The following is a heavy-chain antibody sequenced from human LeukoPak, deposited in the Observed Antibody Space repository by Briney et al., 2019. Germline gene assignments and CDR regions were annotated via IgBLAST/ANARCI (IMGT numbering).Heavy chain of an antibody. D-gene: IGHD3-9*01. CDR3: ARRGRVEEGRYFDWSYTQGWFDP. J-gene: IGHJ5*02. V-gene: IGHV4-38-2*02. CDR2: IYNSGST. CDR1: GYSISSGYY. Sequence: SETLSLTCTVSGYSISSGYYWGWIRQPPGKGLEWIGSIYNSGSTYYNPSLKSRVTISVDTSKNQFSLKLSFVTGADTAVYYCARRGRVEEGRYFDWSYTQGWFDPWGQGTLVTVSS.